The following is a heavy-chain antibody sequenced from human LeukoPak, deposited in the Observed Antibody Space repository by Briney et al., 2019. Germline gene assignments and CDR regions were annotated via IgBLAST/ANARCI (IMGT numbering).Heavy chain of an antibody. D-gene: IGHD3-10*01. CDR2: MWYDGSHT. CDR1: GFSFSTYG. CDR3: AKALGFMVRGVITSYYYYGMDV. V-gene: IGHV3-30*02. Sequence: HPGGSLRLSCAASGFSFSTYGMHWVRQAPGKGPEWVAAMWYDGSHTYYADSVKGRFTISRDNSKNTLYLQMNSLRAEDTAVYYCAKALGFMVRGVITSYYYYGMDVWGQGTTVTVSS. J-gene: IGHJ6*02.